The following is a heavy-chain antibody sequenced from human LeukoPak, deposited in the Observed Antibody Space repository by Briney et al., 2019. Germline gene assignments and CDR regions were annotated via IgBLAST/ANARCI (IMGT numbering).Heavy chain of an antibody. D-gene: IGHD6-6*01. J-gene: IGHJ4*02. CDR1: GFTFSTYE. CDR3: VTHSSSADY. V-gene: IGHV3-48*03. CDR2: ITGSGSTI. Sequence: GGSLRLSCAASGFTFSTYEMKWVRQAPGKGLEWVSYITGSGSTIYYADFVKGRFTISRDNAKNSLVLQMNSLKADDTSIYFFVTHSSSADYWGQGTLVTVSS.